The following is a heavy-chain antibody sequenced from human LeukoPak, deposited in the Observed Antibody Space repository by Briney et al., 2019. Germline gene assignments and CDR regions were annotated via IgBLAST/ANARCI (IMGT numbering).Heavy chain of an antibody. Sequence: SETLSLTCTVSGGSISSYYWSWIRQPPGKGLEWIGYIYYSGSTNYNPSLKSRVTMSVDTSKNQFSLKLSSVTAADTAVYYCARSETRSDPWFDPWGQGTLVTVSS. V-gene: IGHV4-59*12. CDR2: IYYSGST. CDR1: GGSISSYY. J-gene: IGHJ5*02. CDR3: ARSETRSDPWFDP.